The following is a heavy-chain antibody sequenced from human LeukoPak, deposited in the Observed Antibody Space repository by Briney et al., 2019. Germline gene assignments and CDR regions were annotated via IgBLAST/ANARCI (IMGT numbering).Heavy chain of an antibody. V-gene: IGHV3-33*01. CDR2: IWYDGSNK. CDR3: ARDGDSSSWDFDY. J-gene: IGHJ4*02. Sequence: GGSLRFSCAASGFTFSSYGMHWVRQAPGKGLEWVAVIWYDGSNKYYADSVKGRFTISRDNSKNTLYLQMNSLRAEDTAVYYCARDGDSSSWDFDYWGQGTLVTVSS. D-gene: IGHD6-13*01. CDR1: GFTFSSYG.